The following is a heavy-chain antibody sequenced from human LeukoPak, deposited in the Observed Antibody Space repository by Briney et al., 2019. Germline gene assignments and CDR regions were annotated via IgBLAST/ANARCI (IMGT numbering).Heavy chain of an antibody. Sequence: GGSLRLSRAASGFTFSSYAMSWVRQAPGKSLEWVSGIGGSGSRTYYADSVKGRFTISRDNSKNTLYLQMNSLRAEDTAIYYCAKKYGVTVYGSGLNYFDYWGQGTLVTVSS. CDR2: IGGSGSRT. CDR1: GFTFSSYA. J-gene: IGHJ4*02. D-gene: IGHD6-19*01. V-gene: IGHV3-23*01. CDR3: AKKYGVTVYGSGLNYFDY.